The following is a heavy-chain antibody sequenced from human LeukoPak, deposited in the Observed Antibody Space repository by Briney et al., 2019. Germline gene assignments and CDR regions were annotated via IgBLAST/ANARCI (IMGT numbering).Heavy chain of an antibody. CDR2: INPSGGST. V-gene: IGHV1-46*01. CDR1: GYTFTSYY. CDR3: AREPSGYDTPDAFDI. J-gene: IGHJ3*02. Sequence: SVKVSCKASGYTFTSYYMHWVRQAPGQGLEWMGIINPSGGSTSYAQKFQGRVTMTRDTSTSTVYMELSSLRSEDTAVYHCAREPSGYDTPDAFDIWGQGTMVTVSS. D-gene: IGHD3-3*01.